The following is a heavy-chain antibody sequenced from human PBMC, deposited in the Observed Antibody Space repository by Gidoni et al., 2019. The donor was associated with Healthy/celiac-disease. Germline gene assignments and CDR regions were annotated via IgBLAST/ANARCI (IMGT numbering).Heavy chain of an antibody. J-gene: IGHJ4*02. CDR1: GCTCSNAW. CDR3: TTELTYFVFWSGYLKGSFDY. V-gene: IGHV3-15*01. Sequence: EVQLVESGGGLVKPGGSWGLSCEDSGCTCSNAWRSWVGQAPGKGLEWVGCITSNTDVGTTDYAAPVKGRFTISRDDSTNTLYLQMNSLKTEDTAVYYCTTELTYFVFWSGYLKGSFDYWGQGTLVTVSS. D-gene: IGHD3-3*01. CDR2: ITSNTDVGTT.